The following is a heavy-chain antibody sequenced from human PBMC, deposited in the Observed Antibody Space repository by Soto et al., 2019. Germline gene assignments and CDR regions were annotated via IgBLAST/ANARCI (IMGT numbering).Heavy chain of an antibody. CDR2: IYYSGST. Sequence: HSECLSLRCTWCGGSMSSYDLGGTRQHPGKGLEWIGYIYYSGSTNYNPPLKSRVTISVDTSKNQFSLKLSSVTAADTAVYYCARVGGAWIQLWFDYWGQGTLVTVSS. J-gene: IGHJ5*01. CDR1: GGSMSSYD. V-gene: IGHV4-59*01. CDR3: ARVGGAWIQLWFDY. D-gene: IGHD5-18*01.